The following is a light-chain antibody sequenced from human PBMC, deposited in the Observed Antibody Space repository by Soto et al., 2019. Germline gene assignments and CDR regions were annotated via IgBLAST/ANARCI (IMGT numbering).Light chain of an antibody. CDR2: SNN. J-gene: IGLJ3*02. CDR1: SSNIGVNT. V-gene: IGLV1-44*01. CDR3: AAWDDSLNGLV. Sequence: QSALTQPPSASGTPGQRVTISCSGSSSNIGVNTVNWYQQLPGTAPKLLIYSNNQRPSGVPDRFSGSKSGTSASLAISGLQSEDEADYYCAAWDDSLNGLVFGGGTQLTVL.